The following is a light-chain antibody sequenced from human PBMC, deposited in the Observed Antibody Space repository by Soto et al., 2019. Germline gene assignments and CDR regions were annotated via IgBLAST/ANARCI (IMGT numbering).Light chain of an antibody. Sequence: DIPMTQSPSTLSASVGDRVTITCRASQSISSWLAWYQQKSGKAPKLLIYKASSLESGVPSRFSGSGSGTEFTLTISSLQPDDFATYYCQQYDSKGTFGQGTKVEI. CDR3: QQYDSKGT. CDR2: KAS. CDR1: QSISSW. V-gene: IGKV1-5*03. J-gene: IGKJ1*01.